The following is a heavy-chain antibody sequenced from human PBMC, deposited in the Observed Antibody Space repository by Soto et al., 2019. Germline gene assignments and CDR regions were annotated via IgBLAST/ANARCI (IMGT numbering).Heavy chain of an antibody. D-gene: IGHD2-8*01. V-gene: IGHV1-18*01. CDR1: GYTFTRYG. J-gene: IGHJ6*02. CDR2: ISGYNGDT. Sequence: QGQLVQFGGEVKKPGASVKVSCKASGYTFTRYGISWVRQAPGQGLEWMGWISGYNGDTKYAQKFQGRVNMTVDTSTTTAYMELRSLTSDDRAVYYCAKNGQPPYYYYGMDVWGQGTTVTVSS. CDR3: AKNGQPPYYYYGMDV.